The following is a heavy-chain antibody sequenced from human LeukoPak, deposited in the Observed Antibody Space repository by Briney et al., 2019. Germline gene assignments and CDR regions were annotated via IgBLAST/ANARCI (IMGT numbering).Heavy chain of an antibody. V-gene: IGHV1-2*06. CDR2: INPNSGGT. D-gene: IGHD4-17*01. CDR1: GYTFTGYY. J-gene: IGHJ4*02. CDR3: ARDGSKYGDYVFDY. Sequence: ASVKVSCKASGYTFTGYYMHWVRQAPGQGLEWMGRINPNSGGTNYAQKFQGRVTMTRDTSISTAYMELSRLRSDDTAVYCCARDGSKYGDYVFDYWGQGTLVTVSS.